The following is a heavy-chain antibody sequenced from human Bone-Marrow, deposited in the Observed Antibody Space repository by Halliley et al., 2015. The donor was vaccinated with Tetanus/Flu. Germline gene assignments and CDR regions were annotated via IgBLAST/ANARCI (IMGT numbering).Heavy chain of an antibody. V-gene: IGHV4-4*01. D-gene: IGHD2-21*01. CDR2: IYHSGRT. Sequence: TLSLTCAVSGVSISGVKWWTWVRQPPGKGLEWIGEIYHSGRTNYNPSLKSRVTISVDKSNNQFSLNLNSVTAADTAMYFCARDIEVGAVFDPWGQGTLVTVSS. CDR3: ARDIEVGAVFDP. J-gene: IGHJ5*02. CDR1: GVSISGVKW.